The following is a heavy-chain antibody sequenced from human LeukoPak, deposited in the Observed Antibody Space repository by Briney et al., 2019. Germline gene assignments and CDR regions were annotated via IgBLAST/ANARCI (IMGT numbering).Heavy chain of an antibody. D-gene: IGHD6-13*01. CDR3: ARDAAAAGMDV. Sequence: EASVKVSCKASGGTFSSYAISWVRQAPGQGLEWMGGIIPIFGTANYAQKLQGGVTMTTDTSTSTAYMELRSLRSDDTAVYYCARDAAAAGMDVWGQGTTVTVSS. CDR2: IIPIFGTA. J-gene: IGHJ6*02. CDR1: GGTFSSYA. V-gene: IGHV1-69*05.